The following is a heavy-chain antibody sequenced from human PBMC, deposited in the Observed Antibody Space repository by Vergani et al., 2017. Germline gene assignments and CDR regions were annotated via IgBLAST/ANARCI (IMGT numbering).Heavy chain of an antibody. J-gene: IGHJ5*02. Sequence: QVQLQESGPGLVKPSETLSLTCTVSGAAIKDFYWSWFRQPPGKGLEWIGYVYYTGSTTYNPSLKSRVTISVDTYNNQFSLKMTSLTAADTAIYYCARDRDLYCRSTTSCPDWFDPWGQGSLVTVSS. D-gene: IGHD2/OR15-2a*01. CDR2: VYYTGST. CDR1: GAAIKDFY. CDR3: ARDRDLYCRSTTSCPDWFDP. V-gene: IGHV4-59*01.